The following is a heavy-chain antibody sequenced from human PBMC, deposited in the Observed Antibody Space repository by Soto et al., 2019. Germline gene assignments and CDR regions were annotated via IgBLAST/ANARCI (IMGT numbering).Heavy chain of an antibody. CDR2: LSYDGSNK. V-gene: IGHV3-30*18. D-gene: IGHD5-12*01. Sequence: QVQLVESGGGVVQPGRSLRLSCAASGFTFSSYGMHWVRQAPGKGLEWVAVLSYDGSNKYYAGSVKGRFTISRDNSKNTLYLEMNSLRAADTAVYYCAKGKGGYYDYDGGYHFHYWGQGTLVSVSS. CDR3: AKGKGGYYDYDGGYHFHY. J-gene: IGHJ4*02. CDR1: GFTFSSYG.